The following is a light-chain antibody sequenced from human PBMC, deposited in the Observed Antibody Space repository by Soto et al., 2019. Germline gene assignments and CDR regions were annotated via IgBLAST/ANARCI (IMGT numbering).Light chain of an antibody. CDR3: QQYGNSPVT. V-gene: IGKV3-20*01. CDR2: GAS. Sequence: EIVLTQSPGTLSLSPGETGNLSCRASQSVSDFYLAWYQQKPGQAPRLLIYGASSRATGIPDRFSGSGSGTEFTLTISRLEREDFAVYYCQQYGNSPVTFGQGTKVDI. J-gene: IGKJ1*01. CDR1: QSVSDFY.